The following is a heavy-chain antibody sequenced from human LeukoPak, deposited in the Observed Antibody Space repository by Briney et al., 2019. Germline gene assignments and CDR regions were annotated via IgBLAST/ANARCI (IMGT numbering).Heavy chain of an antibody. D-gene: IGHD5-12*01. CDR2: INPSGGST. CDR1: GYTFTSYY. V-gene: IGHV1-46*01. CDR3: ARQSYSGYDDDAFDI. Sequence: ASVKVSCKASGYTFTSYYMHWVRQAPGQGLEWMGIINPSGGSTSYAQKFQGRVTMTRDTSTSTVYMELSSLRSEDTAVYYCARQSYSGYDDDAFDIWGQGTTVTVSS. J-gene: IGHJ3*02.